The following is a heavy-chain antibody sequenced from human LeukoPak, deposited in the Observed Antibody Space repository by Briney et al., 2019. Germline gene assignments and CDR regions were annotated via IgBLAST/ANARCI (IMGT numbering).Heavy chain of an antibody. J-gene: IGHJ6*03. V-gene: IGHV1-2*02. CDR3: ARDQYFNPDYYGSGSYYNGYYYYMDV. CDR1: GYTFTGYY. Sequence: ASVKVSCKASGYTFTGYYIHWVRQAPGQGLEWMGWINPNSGGTNYAQKFQGRVTMTRDTSISTAYMELSRLRSDDTAVYYCARDQYFNPDYYGSGSYYNGYYYYMDVWGKGTTVTISS. CDR2: INPNSGGT. D-gene: IGHD3-10*01.